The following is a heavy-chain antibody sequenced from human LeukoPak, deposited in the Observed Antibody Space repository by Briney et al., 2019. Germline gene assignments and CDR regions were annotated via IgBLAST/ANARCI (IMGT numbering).Heavy chain of an antibody. Sequence: GGSLRLSCEASGFTFSNYAMHWVRQAPGKGLEWVAVISYDGSNKYYADSVKGRFTISRDNSKNTLYLQMNSLRAEDAALYYCAKLAPLDGDYDYWGQGTLVTVSS. CDR2: ISYDGSNK. CDR1: GFTFSNYA. V-gene: IGHV3-30-3*01. D-gene: IGHD4-17*01. CDR3: AKLAPLDGDYDY. J-gene: IGHJ4*02.